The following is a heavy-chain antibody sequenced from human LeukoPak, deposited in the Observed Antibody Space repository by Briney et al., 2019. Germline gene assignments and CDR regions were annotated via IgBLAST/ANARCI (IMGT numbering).Heavy chain of an antibody. J-gene: IGHJ6*03. Sequence: GSLRLSCVTSGFTFSGYWMHWVRQGPEKGLELVSRIDNDGHGIIYAGSVKGRFTTSRDNVKNTLYLQMNSLRVEDTAVYYCAAGGGWDPSFGVVTHIDAWGKGTTVVVS. CDR3: AAGGGWDPSFGVVTHIDA. V-gene: IGHV3-74*01. CDR2: IDNDGHGI. CDR1: GFTFSGYW. D-gene: IGHD3-3*01.